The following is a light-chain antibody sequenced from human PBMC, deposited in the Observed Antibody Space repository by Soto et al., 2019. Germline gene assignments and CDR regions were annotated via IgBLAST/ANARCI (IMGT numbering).Light chain of an antibody. CDR3: QHYNGLAWS. V-gene: IGKV1-5*01. CDR1: QTISIW. CDR2: DAS. Sequence: DIQMTQSPSSVSASVGDRVSITCRASQTISIWLAWYQQQPGKAPKVLIYDASKLQGGVPSRFSGSGSGTEFTLTISSLQPDDFATYYCQHYNGLAWSFGQGTKVDIK. J-gene: IGKJ1*01.